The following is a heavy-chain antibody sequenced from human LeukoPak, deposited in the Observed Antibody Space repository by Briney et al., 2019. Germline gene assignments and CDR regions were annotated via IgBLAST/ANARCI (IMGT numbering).Heavy chain of an antibody. D-gene: IGHD3-22*01. Sequence: PGGSLRLSCAASGFTFSTYAMSWVRQAPGKGPEWVSHISAGGGGKFYADSVKGRSTISRDNSKNTLYLHMSSLRVEDTAVYYCAKSFLYYYDSGCFDYWGQGTLVTVSS. CDR1: GFTFSTYA. V-gene: IGHV3-23*01. CDR2: ISAGGGGK. CDR3: AKSFLYYYDSGCFDY. J-gene: IGHJ4*02.